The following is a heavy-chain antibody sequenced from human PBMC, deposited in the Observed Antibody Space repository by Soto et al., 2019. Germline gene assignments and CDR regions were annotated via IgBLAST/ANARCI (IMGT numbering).Heavy chain of an antibody. CDR3: ERIVAAAGFNPCFDY. D-gene: IGHD6-13*01. J-gene: IGHJ4*02. CDR1: IC. Sequence: ICVSWIRQPPGKALEWLARIDRDDDKYYSTSLKTRLTISKDNSKNKVVLTMTNMDPVETATYYCERIVAAAGFNPCFDYWRKGT. V-gene: IGHV2-70*11. CDR2: IDRDDDK.